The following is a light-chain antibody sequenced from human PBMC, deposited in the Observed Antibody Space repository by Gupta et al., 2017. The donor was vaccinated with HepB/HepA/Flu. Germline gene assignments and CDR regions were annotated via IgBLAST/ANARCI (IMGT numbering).Light chain of an antibody. V-gene: IGLV1-40*01. CDR2: END. CDR1: TFNLGAGYD. CDR3: QSYDSTLSGYV. Sequence: QSELTPPPSVSGAPGQRVTISCTGNTFNLGAGYDVNWYQQFPGTAPKLLIYENDKRPSGVPDRFSGSKSGTSASLAITRLQAEDEADYYCQSYDSTLSGYVFASGTKVSVL. J-gene: IGLJ1*01.